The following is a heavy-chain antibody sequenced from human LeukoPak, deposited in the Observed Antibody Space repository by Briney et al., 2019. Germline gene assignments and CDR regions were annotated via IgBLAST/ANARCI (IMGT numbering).Heavy chain of an antibody. CDR3: ARPGTAMGHTFDY. J-gene: IGHJ4*02. V-gene: IGHV1-69*06. CDR1: GYTFTNYD. CDR2: IIPIFGTA. Sequence: GASVKVSCKASGYTFTNYDINWVRQAPGQGLEWMGRIIPIFGTANYAQKFQGRVTITADKSTSTAYMELSSLRSEDTAVYYCARPGTAMGHTFDYWGQGTLVTVSS. D-gene: IGHD5-18*01.